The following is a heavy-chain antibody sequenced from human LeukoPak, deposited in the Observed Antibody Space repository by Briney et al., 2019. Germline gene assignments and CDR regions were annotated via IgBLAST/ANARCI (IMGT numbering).Heavy chain of an antibody. CDR3: ARGFKIRYSSSWYHFDY. V-gene: IGHV1-69*05. Sequence: ASVKVSCKASGGTFSSYAISWVRQAPGQGLEWMGGIIPIFGTANYAQKFQGRVTITTDESTSTAYMELSSLRSEDTAVYYCARGFKIRYSSSWYHFDYWGQGTLVTVSS. CDR1: GGTFSSYA. D-gene: IGHD6-13*01. J-gene: IGHJ4*02. CDR2: IIPIFGTA.